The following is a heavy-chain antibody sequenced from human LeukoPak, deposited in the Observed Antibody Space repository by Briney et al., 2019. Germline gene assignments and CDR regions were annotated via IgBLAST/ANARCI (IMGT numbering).Heavy chain of an antibody. CDR1: GFTFSSYA. CDR3: AKAQQVVDAFDI. J-gene: IGHJ3*02. V-gene: IGHV3-23*01. Sequence: TGGSLRLSCAASGFTFSSYAMSWVRQAPGKGLEWVSAISGSGGSTYYADSVKGRFTISRDNSKNTLYLQMNSLRAEDTAVYYCAKAQQVVDAFDISGQGTMVTVSS. D-gene: IGHD2-15*01. CDR2: ISGSGGST.